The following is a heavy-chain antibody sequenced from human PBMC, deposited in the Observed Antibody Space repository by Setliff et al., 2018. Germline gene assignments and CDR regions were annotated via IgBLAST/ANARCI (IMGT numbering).Heavy chain of an antibody. CDR3: ARQVEMATIAFDV. D-gene: IGHD5-12*01. J-gene: IGHJ3*01. V-gene: IGHV4-39*01. CDR1: GGSISDSHYY. Sequence: SETLSLTCTVSGGSISDSHYYWGWFRQPPGMRPEWIGTVYYSGSIYYNTSLKSRVTLFVDTSKDQFSLRLTSMTAADTAVYYCARQVEMATIAFDVWGQGTMVTVSS. CDR2: VYYSGSI.